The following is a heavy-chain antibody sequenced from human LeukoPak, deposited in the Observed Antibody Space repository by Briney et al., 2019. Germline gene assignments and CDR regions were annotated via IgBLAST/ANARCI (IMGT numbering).Heavy chain of an antibody. CDR2: ISYDGSNK. Sequence: PGGSLRLSCAASGFTFSSYGMHWVRQAPGKGLEWVAVISYDGSNKYYADSVKGRFTISRDNSKNTLYLQMNSLRAEDTAVYYCAKDQEDTMIVVDNNSFDYWGQGTLVTVSS. CDR3: AKDQEDTMIVVDNNSFDY. CDR1: GFTFSSYG. J-gene: IGHJ4*02. V-gene: IGHV3-30*18. D-gene: IGHD3-22*01.